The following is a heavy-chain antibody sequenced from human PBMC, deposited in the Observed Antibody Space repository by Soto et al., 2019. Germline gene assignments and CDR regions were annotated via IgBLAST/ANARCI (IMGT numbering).Heavy chain of an antibody. V-gene: IGHV4-61*03. J-gene: IGHJ4*02. CDR1: GASVSNIIHY. D-gene: IGHD2-8*01. CDR2: VHSSGIT. Sequence: SETLSLTCSVSGASVSNIIHYWSWIRQPPGKGLEWIGCVHSSGITNYSPPLKSRVTMSADKSSTTVFLQWKSLKESDTGVYYCARPYAKGGGFDLWGQGNPVTVS. CDR3: ARPYAKGGGFDL.